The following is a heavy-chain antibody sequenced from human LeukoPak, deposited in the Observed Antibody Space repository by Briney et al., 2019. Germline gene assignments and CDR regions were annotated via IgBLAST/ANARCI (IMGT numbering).Heavy chain of an antibody. V-gene: IGHV3-33*08. CDR1: GFTFSSYA. CDR2: IQPDGSKQ. CDR3: ARDVDTSSHSSQLDP. J-gene: IGHJ5*02. D-gene: IGHD5-18*01. Sequence: GGSLRPSCAASGFTFSSYAMHWVRQTPGKGLEWAAAIQPDGSKQYYGDSVKGRFTISRDSSKNTVYLQMNSLRDEDTAVYYCARDVDTSSHSSQLDPWGQGTLVTVSS.